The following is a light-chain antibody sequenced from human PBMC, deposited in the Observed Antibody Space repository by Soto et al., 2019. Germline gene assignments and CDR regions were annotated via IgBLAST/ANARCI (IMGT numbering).Light chain of an antibody. CDR2: GAS. J-gene: IGKJ1*01. Sequence: EIVMTLSPATLSVSPGERATLSCRASQSINRNLAWYQQKPGQAPRLLIYGASSRATGIPARFSGSGSGTDFTLSISSLQSEDFAVYYCHQYENWPRTFGQGTKVEIK. CDR3: HQYENWPRT. V-gene: IGKV3-15*01. CDR1: QSINRN.